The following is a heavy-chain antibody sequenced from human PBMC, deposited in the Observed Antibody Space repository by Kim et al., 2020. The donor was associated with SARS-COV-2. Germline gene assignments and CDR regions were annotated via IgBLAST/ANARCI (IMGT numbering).Heavy chain of an antibody. V-gene: IGHV3-74*01. CDR2: INSDGSDT. CDR3: ARGRRLTAYSPGAFDI. D-gene: IGHD3-9*01. Sequence: GGSLRLSCVASGFTFSSYWMHWVRQAPGKGLVWVARINSDGSDTNHADSVQGRFTISRDNAKNTLYLQMDSLRAEDKALYYYARGRRLTAYSPGAFDIWG. CDR1: GFTFSSYW. J-gene: IGHJ3*02.